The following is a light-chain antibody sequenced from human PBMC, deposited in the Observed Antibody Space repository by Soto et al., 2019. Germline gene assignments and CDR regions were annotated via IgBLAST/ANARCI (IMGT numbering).Light chain of an antibody. Sequence: DIPMTQSPSSLSASVGDRVTITCRASQGIRDALGWYQQKPGKAPKRLIYAASSLQSGVPSRLSGSGSGTEFTLTISSLQPEDFATYYCLQHNSYPQTFGQGTKVEIK. CDR3: LQHNSYPQT. J-gene: IGKJ1*01. V-gene: IGKV1-17*01. CDR1: QGIRDA. CDR2: AAS.